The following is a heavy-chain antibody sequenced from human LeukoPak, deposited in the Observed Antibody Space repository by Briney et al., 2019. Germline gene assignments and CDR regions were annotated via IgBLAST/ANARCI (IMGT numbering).Heavy chain of an antibody. CDR3: ARDGYNLFDY. CDR2: IYYSGST. D-gene: IGHD5-24*01. J-gene: IGHJ4*02. CDR1: GGSISSYY. Sequence: SETLSLTCTVSGGSISSYYWSWIRQPPGKGLEWIGYIYYSGSTNYNPSLKGRVTISVDTSKNQFSLKLSSVTAADTAVYYCARDGYNLFDYWGQGTLVTVSS. V-gene: IGHV4-59*01.